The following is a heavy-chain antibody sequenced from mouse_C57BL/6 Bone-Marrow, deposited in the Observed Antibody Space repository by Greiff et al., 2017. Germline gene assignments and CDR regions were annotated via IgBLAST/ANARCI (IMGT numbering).Heavy chain of an antibody. CDR3: AIPNRGTPYYYAMDY. Sequence: QVHVKQPGAELVKPGASVKVSCKASGYTFTSYWMHWVKQRPGQGLEWIGRIHPSDSDTNYNQKFKGKATLTVDKSSSTAYMQLSSLTSEDSAVYYCAIPNRGTPYYYAMDYWGQGTSVTVSS. CDR2: IHPSDSDT. D-gene: IGHD1-1*01. V-gene: IGHV1-74*01. J-gene: IGHJ4*01. CDR1: GYTFTSYW.